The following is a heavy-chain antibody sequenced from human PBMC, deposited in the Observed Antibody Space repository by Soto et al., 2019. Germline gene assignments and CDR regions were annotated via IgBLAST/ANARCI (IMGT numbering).Heavy chain of an antibody. CDR2: INPSGGSA. CDR3: ARSHYYGSGAYTPDDN. D-gene: IGHD3-10*01. CDR1: GYTFTSYY. J-gene: IGHJ4*02. V-gene: IGHV1-46*03. Sequence: QVQLVQSGAEVKKPGASVKVSCKASGYTFTSYYMHWVRQAPGQGLEWMGMINPSGGSASYTQKFQGRVTMTRDTSTNIIYMELSSLRSEDTAVYYCARSHYYGSGAYTPDDNWGQGTLVIVSS.